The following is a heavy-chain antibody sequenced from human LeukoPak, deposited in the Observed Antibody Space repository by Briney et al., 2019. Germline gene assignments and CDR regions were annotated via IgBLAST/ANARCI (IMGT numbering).Heavy chain of an antibody. CDR1: GFTLSSYW. V-gene: IGHV3-74*01. CDR3: ARGNAHAFDI. CDR2: INSGGSGI. J-gene: IGHJ3*02. Sequence: GGSLRLSCAVSGFTLSSYWMHWVRQLPGKGLVWVSRINSGGSGISYAGSVKGRFTISRDNAKNTLYLQMNSLRAEDTAVYYCARGNAHAFDIWGQGTMVTVSS.